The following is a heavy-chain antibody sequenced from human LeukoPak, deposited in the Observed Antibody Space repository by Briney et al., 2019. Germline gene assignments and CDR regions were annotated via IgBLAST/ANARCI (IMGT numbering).Heavy chain of an antibody. CDR1: GFTFSSYG. D-gene: IGHD2-2*01. CDR2: ISYDGSNK. CDR3: AKGEGEIDCSSTSCHPLDY. J-gene: IGHJ4*02. Sequence: GGSLRLSCAASGFTFSSYGMHWVRQAPGKGLEWVAVISYDGSNKYYADSVKGRFTISRDNSKNTLYLQMNSLRADDTAVYYCAKGEGEIDCSSTSCHPLDYWGQGTLVTVSS. V-gene: IGHV3-30*18.